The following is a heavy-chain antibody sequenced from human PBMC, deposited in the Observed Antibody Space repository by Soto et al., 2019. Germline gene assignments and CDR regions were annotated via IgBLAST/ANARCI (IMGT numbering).Heavy chain of an antibody. Sequence: LSLTCTVSGGSIRSGDYYWSWIRQPPGKGLEWIGYIYYSGSTYSNPSLKSRVTISIDTSKNQFSLRLSSVTAADTAVYYCARLRSGSSPHCDYWGQGTLVTVSS. CDR1: GGSIRSGDYY. CDR2: IYYSGST. D-gene: IGHD1-26*01. J-gene: IGHJ4*02. CDR3: ARLRSGSSPHCDY. V-gene: IGHV4-30-4*01.